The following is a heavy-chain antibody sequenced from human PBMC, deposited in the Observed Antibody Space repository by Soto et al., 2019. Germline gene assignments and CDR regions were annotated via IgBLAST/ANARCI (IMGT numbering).Heavy chain of an antibody. CDR2: ISGSGGST. Sequence: LRLSCAASGFTFSSYAMSWVRQAPGKGLERVSVISGSGGSTYYADSVKGRFTISRDNSKNTLYLQMNSLRAEDTAVYYCAKRGSGSQFDYWGQGTLVTVSS. CDR3: AKRGSGSQFDY. CDR1: GFTFSSYA. D-gene: IGHD1-26*01. V-gene: IGHV3-23*01. J-gene: IGHJ4*02.